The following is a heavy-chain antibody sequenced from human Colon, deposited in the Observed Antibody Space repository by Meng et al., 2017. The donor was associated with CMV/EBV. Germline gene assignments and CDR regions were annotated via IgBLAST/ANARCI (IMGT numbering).Heavy chain of an antibody. V-gene: IGHV4-39*01. J-gene: IGHJ4*02. D-gene: IGHD3-9*01. Sequence: GWSRQPPGEGLAWIECLYYTGGTSYNPSLKSRVTISVDTSKNQFSLKLSSATAADTAVYYCARLTYYDILTGYQIDYWGQGTLVTVSS. CDR2: LYYTGGT. CDR3: ARLTYYDILTGYQIDY.